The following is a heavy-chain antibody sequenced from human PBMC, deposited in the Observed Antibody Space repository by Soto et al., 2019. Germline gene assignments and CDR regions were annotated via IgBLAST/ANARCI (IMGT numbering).Heavy chain of an antibody. Sequence: SETLSLTCTVSGGSISSYYWSWIRQPPGKGLEWIGYIYYSGSTNYNPSLKSRVTISVDTSKNQFSLKLSSVAAADTAVYYCARARRWELSYYFDYWGQGTLVTVSS. CDR3: ARARRWELSYYFDY. J-gene: IGHJ4*02. CDR2: IYYSGST. D-gene: IGHD1-26*01. V-gene: IGHV4-59*01. CDR1: GGSISSYY.